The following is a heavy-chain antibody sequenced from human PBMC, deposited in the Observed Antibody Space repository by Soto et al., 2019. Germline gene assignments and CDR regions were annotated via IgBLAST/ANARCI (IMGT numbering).Heavy chain of an antibody. J-gene: IGHJ4*02. V-gene: IGHV2-5*01. CDR3: GHWGYSTGGSDY. CDR1: GFSLSTTAVG. D-gene: IGHD2-8*02. CDR2: IYWNDEK. Sequence: SGPTLVHPTQTLTLTCTVSGFSLSTTAVGVGWVRQPPGKSLEWLGLIYWNDEKRYSPSLKTRLTITKDASKNQVVLTMINMDPVDTATYYCGHWGYSTGGSDYWGQGSPVTVSS.